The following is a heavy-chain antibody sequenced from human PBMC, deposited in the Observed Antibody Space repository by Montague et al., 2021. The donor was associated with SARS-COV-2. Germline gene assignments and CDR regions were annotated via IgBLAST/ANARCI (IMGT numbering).Heavy chain of an antibody. V-gene: IGHV3-15*01. CDR2: IKTKTDGGTT. CDR3: TTDLSGYDSLDL. D-gene: IGHD5-12*01. J-gene: IGHJ2*01. CDR1: GLTFSDVW. Sequence: SLRLSCAASGLTFSDVWMSWVRQAPGKGLEWVGRIKTKTDGGTTDYAAPVKGRFTISRDDSKNTLYLRMNSLKTEDTAVYYCTTDLSGYDSLDLWGRGTLVTVSS.